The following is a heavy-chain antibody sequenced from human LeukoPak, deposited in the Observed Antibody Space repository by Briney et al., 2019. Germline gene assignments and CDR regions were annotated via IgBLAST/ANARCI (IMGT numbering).Heavy chain of an antibody. Sequence: SETLSLTCTVSGGSISSSYWNWIRQPPGKGLEWVGYVFYSGNTNYNPSLGSRVTISEDTSKNQFSLNLNSLTAADTAAYYCARGLPGRDAFDVWGQGTVVTVSS. D-gene: IGHD3-16*01. CDR3: ARGLPGRDAFDV. CDR2: VFYSGNT. V-gene: IGHV4-59*13. CDR1: GGSISSSY. J-gene: IGHJ3*01.